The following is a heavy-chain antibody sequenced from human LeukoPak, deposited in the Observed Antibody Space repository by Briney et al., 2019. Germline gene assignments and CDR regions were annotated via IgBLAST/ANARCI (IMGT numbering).Heavy chain of an antibody. CDR3: ARGNDDFWSGYFYYYCYYMDV. CDR2: IYSGGST. J-gene: IGHJ6*03. Sequence: GGSLRLSCAASGFTVSSKYMSWVRQAPGKGLEWVSVIYSGGSTYYADSVKGRFTISRDNSKNTLYLQMNSLRAEDTAVYYCARGNDDFWSGYFYYYCYYMDVWGKGTTVTVSS. D-gene: IGHD3-3*01. CDR1: GFTVSSKY. V-gene: IGHV3-66*02.